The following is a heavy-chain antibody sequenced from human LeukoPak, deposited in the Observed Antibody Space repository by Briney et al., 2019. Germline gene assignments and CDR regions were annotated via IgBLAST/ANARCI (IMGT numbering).Heavy chain of an antibody. D-gene: IGHD6-19*01. V-gene: IGHV3-23*01. CDR1: EFTFSTYW. J-gene: IGHJ3*02. CDR3: AKDHAPHSSGWYGYAFDI. Sequence: QPGGSLRLSCAASEFTFSTYWMHWVRQAPGKGLEWVSGISGSGGSTYFADSVKGRFTISRDNSKNTLYLQMNSLRAEDTAVYYCAKDHAPHSSGWYGYAFDIWGQGTMVTVSS. CDR2: ISGSGGST.